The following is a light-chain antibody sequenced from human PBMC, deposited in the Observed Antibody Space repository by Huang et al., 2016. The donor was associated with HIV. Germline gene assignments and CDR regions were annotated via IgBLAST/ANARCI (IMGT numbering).Light chain of an antibody. CDR1: QSVSTY. V-gene: IGKV3-11*01. J-gene: IGKJ4*01. CDR2: DAS. Sequence: EIVLTQSPATLSLSPGERVTLSCRASQSVSTYLAWYQLKPGQAPRLLIYDASNRATCIPARFSGSGSGTDFTLTISSLEPEDFAVYYCQQRSNWLLTFGGGTKVEIK. CDR3: QQRSNWLLT.